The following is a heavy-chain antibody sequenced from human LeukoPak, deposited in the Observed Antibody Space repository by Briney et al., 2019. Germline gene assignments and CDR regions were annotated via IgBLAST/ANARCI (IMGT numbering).Heavy chain of an antibody. CDR1: GDTVSSNSAA. Sequence: SQTLSLTFAISGDTVSSNSAAWNWIRQSPSRGLEWLGRTYFRFKWYNDYAESLKGRISINPDKSKNQFSLHLNSVNPEDTAVYYCTNFYLNTWSQGSLVTVSS. D-gene: IGHD2/OR15-2a*01. CDR3: TNFYLNT. J-gene: IGHJ5*02. CDR2: TYFRFKWYN. V-gene: IGHV6-1*01.